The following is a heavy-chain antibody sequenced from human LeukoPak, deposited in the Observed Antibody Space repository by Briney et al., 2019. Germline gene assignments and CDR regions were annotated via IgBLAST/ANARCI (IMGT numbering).Heavy chain of an antibody. CDR2: ISGSGGST. V-gene: IGHV3-23*01. CDR1: GFTFSSDA. Sequence: GGSLRLSCAASGFTFSSDAMSWVRQAPGKGPEWVSAISGSGGSTYYADSVKGRFTISRDNSKNTLYLQMNSLRAEDTAVYYCAKDASGDPFEYWGQGTLVTVSS. D-gene: IGHD2-21*02. J-gene: IGHJ4*02. CDR3: AKDASGDPFEY.